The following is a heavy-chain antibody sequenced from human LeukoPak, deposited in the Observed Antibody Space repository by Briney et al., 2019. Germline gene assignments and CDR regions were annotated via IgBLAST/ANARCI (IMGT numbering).Heavy chain of an antibody. CDR1: GGSISGYY. CDR3: ARGLSQQLVYYYYMGV. CDR2: IYTSGST. J-gene: IGHJ6*03. V-gene: IGHV4-4*07. D-gene: IGHD6-13*01. Sequence: SETLSLTCTVSGGSISGYYWSWIRQPAGEGLEWIGRIYTSGSTNYNPSLKSRVTMSVDTSKNQFSLKLSSVTAADTAVYYCARGLSQQLVYYYYMGVWGKGTTVTVSS.